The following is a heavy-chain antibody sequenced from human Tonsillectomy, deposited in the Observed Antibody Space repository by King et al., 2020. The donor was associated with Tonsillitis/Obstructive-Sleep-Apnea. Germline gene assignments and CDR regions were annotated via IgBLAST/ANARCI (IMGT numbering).Heavy chain of an antibody. CDR3: ARDYCSSTSCYQRYFDY. V-gene: IGHV1-18*01. D-gene: IGHD2-2*01. CDR2: ISAYNGNT. CDR1: GYTFTSSG. Sequence: VQLVESGAEVKKPGASVEVSCKASGYTFTSSGISWVRQAPGQGLEWMGWISAYNGNTNYAQKLQGRVTMTTDTSTSTAYMELRSLRSDDTAVYYCARDYCSSTSCYQRYFDYWGQGTLVTVSS. J-gene: IGHJ4*02.